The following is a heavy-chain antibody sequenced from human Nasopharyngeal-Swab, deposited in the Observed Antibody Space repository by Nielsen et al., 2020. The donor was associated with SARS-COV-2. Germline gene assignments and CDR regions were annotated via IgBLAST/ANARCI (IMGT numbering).Heavy chain of an antibody. CDR2: INHSGST. D-gene: IGHD6-6*01. Sequence: SETLSLTCAVYGGSFSGYYWSWIRQPPGKGLGWIGEINHSGSTNYNPSLKSRVTISVDSSKNQFSLKLSSVTAADTAVYYCARAKQLVSWYYYYGMDVWGQGTTVTVSS. CDR1: GGSFSGYY. J-gene: IGHJ6*02. V-gene: IGHV4-34*01. CDR3: ARAKQLVSWYYYYGMDV.